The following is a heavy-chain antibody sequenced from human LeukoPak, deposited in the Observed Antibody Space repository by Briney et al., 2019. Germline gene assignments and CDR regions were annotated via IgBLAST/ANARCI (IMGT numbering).Heavy chain of an antibody. V-gene: IGHV3-15*01. CDR1: GFTFNNYA. J-gene: IGHJ4*02. Sequence: GGSLRLSCAASGFTFNNYAMNWVRQSPGKGLEWVGRIKSKTDGGTTDYAAPVKGRFNISKDDSKNTLYLQMNSLKTEDPAVYYCTTNYYYDSSGYDTDYWGQGTLVTVSS. CDR3: TTNYYYDSSGYDTDY. D-gene: IGHD3-22*01. CDR2: IKSKTDGGTT.